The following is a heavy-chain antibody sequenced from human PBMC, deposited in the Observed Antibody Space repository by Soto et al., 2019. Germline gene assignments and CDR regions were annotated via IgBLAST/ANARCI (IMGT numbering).Heavy chain of an antibody. Sequence: TGGSLRLSCTASGFMFGSYWMTWVRHVPGKGLQWVANIKRDGSEKYYVDFVKGRFTISRDNADNSVFLDMNNLRVDDTATYYCARGRATDYEIDYWGEGXLVTVYS. CDR2: IKRDGSEK. CDR3: ARGRATDYEIDY. D-gene: IGHD4-17*01. J-gene: IGHJ4*02. V-gene: IGHV3-7*03. CDR1: GFMFGSYW.